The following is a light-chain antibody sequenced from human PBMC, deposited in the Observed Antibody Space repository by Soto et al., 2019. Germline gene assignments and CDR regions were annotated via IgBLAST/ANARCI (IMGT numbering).Light chain of an antibody. Sequence: DIQMTQSPSTLSASVGDRVTITCRASQSISSWLAWYQQKPGKAPKLLIYKASSLESGVPSRFSGSGSGTEFTLTISSLRPDDFETYYCQHYSSDRATLGPGPKVDI. CDR2: KAS. CDR1: QSISSW. CDR3: QHYSSDRAT. J-gene: IGKJ1*01. V-gene: IGKV1-5*03.